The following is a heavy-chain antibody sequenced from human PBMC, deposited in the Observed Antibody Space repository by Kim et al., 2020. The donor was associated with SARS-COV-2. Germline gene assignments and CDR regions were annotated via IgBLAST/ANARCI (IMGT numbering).Heavy chain of an antibody. J-gene: IGHJ6*02. Sequence: GGSLRLSCAASGFTFSSYWMSWVRQAPGKGLEWVANIKQDGSEKYYVDSVKGRFTISRDNAKNSLYLQMNSLRAEDTAVYYCARDIVVVPAATRAYYYYYGMDVWGQGTTVTVSS. CDR1: GFTFSSYW. CDR3: ARDIVVVPAATRAYYYYYGMDV. CDR2: IKQDGSEK. D-gene: IGHD2-2*01. V-gene: IGHV3-7*03.